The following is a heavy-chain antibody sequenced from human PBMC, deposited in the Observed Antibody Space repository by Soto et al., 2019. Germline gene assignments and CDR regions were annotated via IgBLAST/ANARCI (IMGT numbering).Heavy chain of an antibody. CDR2: IYPGDSDT. CDR3: ARSRYYYGSGSYYNIPWDAFDI. CDR1: GYSFTSYW. J-gene: IGHJ3*02. V-gene: IGHV5-51*01. D-gene: IGHD3-10*01. Sequence: GESLKISCKGSGYSFTSYWSSWVRQMPGKGLEWMGIIYPGDSDTRYSPSSQGQVTISADKSISTAYLQWSSLKASDTAMYYCARSRYYYGSGSYYNIPWDAFDIWGQGTMVTVSS.